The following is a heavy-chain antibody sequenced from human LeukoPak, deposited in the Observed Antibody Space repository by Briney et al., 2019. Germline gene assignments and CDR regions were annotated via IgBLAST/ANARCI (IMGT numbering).Heavy chain of an antibody. CDR2: IYRSGST. D-gene: IGHD2-2*01. CDR3: ARANYAYGDY. Sequence: SETLSLTCSVSGGSIGSGDYFWSWIRQPPGQGLEWIGYIYRSGSTYYSPSLKSRVSISLDTSKNRFSLKLSSVTAADTAVYYCARANYAYGDYWGQGTLVTVSS. J-gene: IGHJ4*02. CDR1: GGSIGSGDYF. V-gene: IGHV4-30-4*08.